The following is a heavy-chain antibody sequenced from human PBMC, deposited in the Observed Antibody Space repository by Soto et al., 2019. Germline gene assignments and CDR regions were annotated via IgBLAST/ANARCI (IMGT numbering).Heavy chain of an antibody. CDR1: GLTVSSKY. J-gene: IGHJ4*02. Sequence: EVQLVESGGGLVQPGGSLRLSCAASGLTVSSKYMSWVRQAPGKGLEWVSLMYSGGTTSYADSVKGRFTISRDSSKNTLYLKMNSLGAEDTAVYDCAARGGSSFDYWGQGTLVTVAS. V-gene: IGHV3-66*01. CDR3: AARGGSSFDY. D-gene: IGHD1-26*01. CDR2: MYSGGTT.